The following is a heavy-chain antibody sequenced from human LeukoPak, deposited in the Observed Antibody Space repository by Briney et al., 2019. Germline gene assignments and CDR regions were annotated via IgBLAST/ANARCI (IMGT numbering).Heavy chain of an antibody. Sequence: PGRSLRLSCAASGFSFSSYAMHWVRQAPGKGLEWVAVISYDGSNKYYADSVKGRFTISRDNSKNTLYLQMNSLRAEDTAVYYCARVVGTARIDYGMDVWGQGTTVSVSS. D-gene: IGHD1-14*01. V-gene: IGHV3-30-3*01. J-gene: IGHJ6*02. CDR1: GFSFSSYA. CDR3: ARVVGTARIDYGMDV. CDR2: ISYDGSNK.